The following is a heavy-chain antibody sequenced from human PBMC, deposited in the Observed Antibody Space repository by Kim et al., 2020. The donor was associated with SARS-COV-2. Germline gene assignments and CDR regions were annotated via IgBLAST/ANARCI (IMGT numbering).Heavy chain of an antibody. CDR2: LSYDGSNK. Sequence: GGSLRLSCAASGITFSSYAMNWFRQAPGKGLEGVAALSYDGSNKHYPDSVKGRFTISRDNSKNTLYLQMNSLRAEDTAVYYCAREGSDISLSAPDCWGQGTLVTVSS. CDR3: AREGSDISLSAPDC. CDR1: GITFSSYA. J-gene: IGHJ4*02. D-gene: IGHD6-6*01. V-gene: IGHV3-30*04.